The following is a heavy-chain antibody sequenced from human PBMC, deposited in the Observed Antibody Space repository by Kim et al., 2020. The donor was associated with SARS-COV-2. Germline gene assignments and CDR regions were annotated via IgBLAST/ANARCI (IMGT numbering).Heavy chain of an antibody. CDR3: AKAGGNYYDSSGYSDFDY. J-gene: IGHJ4*02. CDR2: ISGSGGST. D-gene: IGHD3-22*01. CDR1: GFTFSSYA. V-gene: IGHV3-23*01. Sequence: GGSLRLSCAASGFTFSSYAMSWVRQAPGKGLEWVSAISGSGGSTYYADSVKGRFTISRDNSKNTLYLQMNSLRAEDTAVYYCAKAGGNYYDSSGYSDFDYWGQGTLVTVSS.